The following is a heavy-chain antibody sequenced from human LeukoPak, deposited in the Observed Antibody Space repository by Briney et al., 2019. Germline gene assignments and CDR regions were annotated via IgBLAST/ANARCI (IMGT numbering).Heavy chain of an antibody. J-gene: IGHJ1*01. D-gene: IGHD4-17*01. CDR2: IYHSGSI. Sequence: SQTLSLTCAVSGGSISSGGYSWSWIRQPPGKGLEWIGYIYHSGSIYYNPSLKSRVTISVDRSKNQFSLKLSSVTAADTAVYYCASDYGDHEYFQHWGQGTLVTASS. V-gene: IGHV4-30-2*01. CDR1: GGSISSGGYS. CDR3: ASDYGDHEYFQH.